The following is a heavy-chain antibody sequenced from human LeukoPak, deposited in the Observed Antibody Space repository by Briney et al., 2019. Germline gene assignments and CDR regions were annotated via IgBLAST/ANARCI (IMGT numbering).Heavy chain of an antibody. CDR3: ARGGPPESPYYGSISWYFDL. CDR2: INHSGST. D-gene: IGHD3-10*01. Sequence: PSETLSLTCAVYGGSFSGYYWSWIRQPPGKGLEWNGEINHSGSTNYNPSLKSRVTISVDTSKNQFSLKLSSVTAADTAVYYCARGGPPESPYYGSISWYFDLWGRGTLVTVSS. V-gene: IGHV4-34*01. CDR1: GGSFSGYY. J-gene: IGHJ2*01.